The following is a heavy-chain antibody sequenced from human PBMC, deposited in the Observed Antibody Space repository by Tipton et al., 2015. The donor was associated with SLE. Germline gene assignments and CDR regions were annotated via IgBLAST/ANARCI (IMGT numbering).Heavy chain of an antibody. Sequence: SLRLSCAASGFSVSSNYMSWVRQAPGKGLEWVSVIYSAGDTYYADSVKGRFSISRDNSKNTLYLQMNSLRGEDTAVYYCAKDAPGYSSDHFDYWGQGTLVTVSS. V-gene: IGHV3-53*05. CDR3: AKDAPGYSSDHFDY. CDR1: GFSVSSNY. CDR2: IYSAGDT. J-gene: IGHJ4*02. D-gene: IGHD6-19*01.